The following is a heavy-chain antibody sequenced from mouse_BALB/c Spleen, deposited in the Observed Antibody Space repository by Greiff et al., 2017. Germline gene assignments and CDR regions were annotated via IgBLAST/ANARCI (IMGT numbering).Heavy chain of an antibody. CDR2: IRNKANGYTT. CDR1: GFTFTDYY. D-gene: IGHD1-1*01. V-gene: IGHV7-3*02. J-gene: IGHJ3*01. CDR3: AREGYYGKGFAY. Sequence: EVKLMESGGGLVQPGGSLRLSCATSGFTFTDYYMSWVRQPPGKALEWLGFIRNKANGYTTEYSASVKGRFTISRDNSQSILYLQMNTLRAEDSATYYCAREGYYGKGFAYWGQGTLVTVSA.